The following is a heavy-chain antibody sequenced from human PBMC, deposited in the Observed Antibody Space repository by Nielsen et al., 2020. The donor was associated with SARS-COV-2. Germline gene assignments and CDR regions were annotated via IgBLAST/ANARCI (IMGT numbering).Heavy chain of an antibody. V-gene: IGHV3-33*01. CDR3: ARDSCGSTSCYDS. CDR1: GFTFSSYG. D-gene: IGHD2-2*01. J-gene: IGHJ4*02. CDR2: IWYDGSNK. Sequence: GGSLRLSCAASGFTFSSYGMHWVRQAPGKGLEWVAVIWYDGSNKYYADSVKGRFTISRDNAKNSLYLQMNSLRVEDSAVYYCARDSCGSTSCYDSWGQGTLVTVSS.